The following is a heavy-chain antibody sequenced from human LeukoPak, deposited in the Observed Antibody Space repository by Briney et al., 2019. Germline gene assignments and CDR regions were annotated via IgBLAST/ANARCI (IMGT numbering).Heavy chain of an antibody. CDR2: INWNGGST. CDR3: NGYCSSASCYSDMDV. CDR1: GFTFDDYE. V-gene: IGHV3-20*04. J-gene: IGHJ6*02. D-gene: IGHD2-2*02. Sequence: PGGSLRLSCVASGFTFDDYEMSWVRQAPGKGLEWVSGINWNGGSTGYADSVKGRFTISRDNAKNSLYLQMNSLRAEDKALYYCNGYCSSASCYSDMDVWGQGTTVTVSS.